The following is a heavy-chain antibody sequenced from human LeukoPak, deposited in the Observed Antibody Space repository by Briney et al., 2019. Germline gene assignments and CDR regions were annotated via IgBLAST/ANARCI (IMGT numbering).Heavy chain of an antibody. Sequence: ASVKVSCKASGYTFTSYGMIWVRQAPGQGLEWMGWISAYNGNTNYAQKLQGRVTMTTDTSTSTAYMELRSLRSDDTAVYYCARVSGGNPYFDYWGQGTLVTVSS. V-gene: IGHV1-18*01. D-gene: IGHD4-23*01. CDR2: ISAYNGNT. CDR1: GYTFTSYG. CDR3: ARVSGGNPYFDY. J-gene: IGHJ4*02.